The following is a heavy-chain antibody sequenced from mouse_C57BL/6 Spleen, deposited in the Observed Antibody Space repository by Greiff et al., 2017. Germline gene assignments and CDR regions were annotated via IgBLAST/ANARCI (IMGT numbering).Heavy chain of an antibody. J-gene: IGHJ3*01. CDR3: ASPIYYDYDEFAY. Sequence: EVQLVESGGGLVQPGGSLSLSCAASGFTFTDYYMSWVRQPPGKALEWLGFIRNKANGYTTEYSASVKGRFTISRDNSQIILYLQMNALRAEDSATYYCASPIYYDYDEFAYWGQGTLVTVSA. CDR2: IRNKANGYTT. V-gene: IGHV7-3*01. D-gene: IGHD2-4*01. CDR1: GFTFTDYY.